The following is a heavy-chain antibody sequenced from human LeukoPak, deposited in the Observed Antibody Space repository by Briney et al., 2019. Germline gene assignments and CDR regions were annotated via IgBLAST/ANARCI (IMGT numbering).Heavy chain of an antibody. J-gene: IGHJ4*02. Sequence: ASVKLSCKTSGYTFTTYSLNWVRHAPGQGLEWMGWISAYNGDTDYAQKLQGRVTLTRDTSTNTAFMELRRLSSEDTAVYYCAGDSCSSNKCPFDNWGQGTLVTVSS. CDR1: GYTFTTYS. CDR2: ISAYNGDT. D-gene: IGHD2-2*01. CDR3: AGDSCSSNKCPFDN. V-gene: IGHV1-18*01.